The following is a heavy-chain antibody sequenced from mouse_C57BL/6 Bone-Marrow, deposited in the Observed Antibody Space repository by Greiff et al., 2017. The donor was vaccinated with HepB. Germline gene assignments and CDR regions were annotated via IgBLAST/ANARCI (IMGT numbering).Heavy chain of an antibody. CDR2: IWSGGST. Sequence: VQLQQSGPGLVQPSQSLSITCTASGFSLTSYGVHWVRQSPGKGLEWLGVIWSGGSTDYNAAFISRLSISKDTSKSQVFFNMHSLQADDTAIYYCARNRGRNWYFDVWGTGTTVTVSS. CDR3: ARNRGRNWYFDV. CDR1: GFSLTSYG. V-gene: IGHV2-2*01. D-gene: IGHD3-1*01. J-gene: IGHJ1*03.